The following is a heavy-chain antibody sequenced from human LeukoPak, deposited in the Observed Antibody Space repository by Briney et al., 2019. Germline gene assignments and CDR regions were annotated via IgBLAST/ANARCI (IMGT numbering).Heavy chain of an antibody. CDR1: GGSISSYY. Sequence: SETLSLTCTVTGGSISSYYWSWIRQPAGKGLEWIGRIYTSGSTNYNPSLKSRVTMSVDTSKNQFSLKLSSVTAADTAVYYCARDRWTIDYASRLYYMDVWSKGTTVTVSS. V-gene: IGHV4-4*07. CDR3: ARDRWTIDYASRLYYMDV. D-gene: IGHD4-17*01. J-gene: IGHJ6*03. CDR2: IYTSGST.